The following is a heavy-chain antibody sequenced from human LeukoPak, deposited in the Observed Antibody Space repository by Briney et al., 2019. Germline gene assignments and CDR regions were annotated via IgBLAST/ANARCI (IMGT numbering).Heavy chain of an antibody. CDR1: GFTFSGYD. CDR3: AKDIAAAGGPCAY. V-gene: IGHV3-30*02. J-gene: IGHJ4*02. D-gene: IGHD6-13*01. CDR2: IRSDGSDK. Sequence: GGSLRLSCAASGFTFSGYDMHWVRQAPGKGLEWVALIRSDGSDKYYADSVQGRFTISRDNSKNTVFLQMNSLRAEDTAVYYCAKDIAAAGGPCAYWGRGTLVTVSS.